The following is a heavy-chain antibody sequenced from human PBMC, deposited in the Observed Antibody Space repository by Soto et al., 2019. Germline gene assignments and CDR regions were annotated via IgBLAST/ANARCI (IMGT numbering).Heavy chain of an antibody. Sequence: ASVKVSCKASGGTFSSYAISWVRQAPGQGLEWMGGIIPIFGTANYAQKFQGRVTITADESTSTAYMELSSLRSEDTAVYYCARGDRYGDYYYYGMDVWGQGTTVTVS. J-gene: IGHJ6*02. CDR3: ARGDRYGDYYYYGMDV. D-gene: IGHD4-17*01. CDR1: GGTFSSYA. CDR2: IIPIFGTA. V-gene: IGHV1-69*13.